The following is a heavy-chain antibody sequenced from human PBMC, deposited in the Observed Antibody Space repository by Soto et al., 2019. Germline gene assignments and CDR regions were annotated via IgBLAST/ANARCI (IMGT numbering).Heavy chain of an antibody. Sequence: ETLSLTCRVSGGSISSSSYYWGWIRQPPGKGLEWIGSIYYSGSTYYNPSLKSRATISVDTSKNQFSLKLNSVTAADTAVYYCARSGPYYYYYGMDVWGQGTTVTVSS. CDR1: GGSISSSSYY. CDR3: ARSGPYYYYYGMDV. CDR2: IYYSGST. J-gene: IGHJ6*02. V-gene: IGHV4-39*01.